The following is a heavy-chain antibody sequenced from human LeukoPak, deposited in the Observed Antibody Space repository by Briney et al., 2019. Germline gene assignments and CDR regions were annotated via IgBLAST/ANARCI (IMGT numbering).Heavy chain of an antibody. CDR1: VFTFSIYA. Sequence: PGGSLRLSCAASVFTFSIYAMIWLRHAPGKGLECVSAISGSGGSTYYADSVKGRFTISRHNSKNTLYLQMNSLRAEDTAVYYCAAPNTNWGQGTLVTVSS. D-gene: IGHD3-16*01. CDR2: ISGSGGST. J-gene: IGHJ4*02. V-gene: IGHV3-23*01. CDR3: AAPNTN.